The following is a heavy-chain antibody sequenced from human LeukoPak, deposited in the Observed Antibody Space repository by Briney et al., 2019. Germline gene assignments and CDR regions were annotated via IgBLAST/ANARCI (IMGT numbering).Heavy chain of an antibody. CDR2: ISSSSYI. V-gene: IGHV3-21*01. CDR3: ARERLAYNWFDP. CDR1: GFTFSSYS. Sequence: GGSLRLSCAASGFTFSSYSMNWVRQAPGKGLEWVSSISSSSYIYYADSVKGRFTISRDNAKNSPYLQMNSLRAEDTAVYYCARERLAYNWFDPWGQGTLVTVSS. J-gene: IGHJ5*02. D-gene: IGHD4-17*01.